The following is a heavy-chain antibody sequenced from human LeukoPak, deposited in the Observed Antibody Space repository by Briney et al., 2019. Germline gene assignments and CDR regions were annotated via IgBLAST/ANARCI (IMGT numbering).Heavy chain of an antibody. D-gene: IGHD3-3*01. Sequence: PSETLSLSCTVSGYSISSGYYRGGIRPPPAKGLEWIGSIDPIGSTYYNTSLKRRVTISVDKTKNKFSLQLSSVTSAAPAVYYFSRVPSDDDFWSGYLPYFDYWGQGNLVTVSS. CDR1: GYSISSGYY. J-gene: IGHJ4*02. CDR2: IDPIGST. V-gene: IGHV4-38-2*02. CDR3: SRVPSDDDFWSGYLPYFDY.